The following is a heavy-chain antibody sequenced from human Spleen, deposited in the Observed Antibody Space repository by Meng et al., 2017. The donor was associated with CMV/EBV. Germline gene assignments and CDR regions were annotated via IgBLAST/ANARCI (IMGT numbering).Heavy chain of an antibody. D-gene: IGHD3-16*01. CDR2: IVYDGSSK. CDR3: AKDRDPIGGDSYGDY. CDR1: GFTFNSYE. V-gene: IGHV3-30*18. J-gene: IGHJ4*02. Sequence: GGSLRLSCTVSGFTFNSYEMNWVRQAPGRGLEWVANIVYDGSSKYYADSVKGRFTISRDNSKNILYLQMNSLGAEDTAVYYCAKDRDPIGGDSYGDYWGQGTLVTVSS.